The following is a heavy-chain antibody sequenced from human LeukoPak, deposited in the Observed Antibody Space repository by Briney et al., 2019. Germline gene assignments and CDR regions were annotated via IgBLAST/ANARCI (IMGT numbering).Heavy chain of an antibody. CDR3: AKDSEPYCSGGSCPFDD. J-gene: IGHJ4*02. V-gene: IGHV3-23*01. CDR1: GFTFSSYA. D-gene: IGHD2-15*01. CDR2: ISGSGGST. Sequence: PGGSLRLSCAASGFTFSSYAMSWVRQAPGKGLEWVSAISGSGGSTYYADSVKGRFTISRDNSKNTLYLQMNSLSPADTAVYYCAKDSEPYCSGGSCPFDDWGQGTLVTVSS.